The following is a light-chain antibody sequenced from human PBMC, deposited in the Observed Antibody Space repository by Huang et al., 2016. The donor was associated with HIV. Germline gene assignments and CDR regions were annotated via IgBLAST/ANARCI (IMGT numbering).Light chain of an antibody. CDR3: QQRSNWPPLT. CDR2: DAS. J-gene: IGKJ4*01. CDR1: QSVSRY. V-gene: IGKV3-11*01. Sequence: EIVLTQSPATLSLSPGERATLSFRASQSVSRYLAWYQQKPGQAPRLLIFDASNRATGIPARFSGTGSGTDFTLTISSLEAEDSAVYYCQQRSNWPPLTFGGGTKVEIK.